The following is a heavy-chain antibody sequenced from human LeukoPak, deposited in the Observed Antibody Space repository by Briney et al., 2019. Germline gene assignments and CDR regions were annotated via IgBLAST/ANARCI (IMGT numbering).Heavy chain of an antibody. CDR1: VYTFTSYG. CDR2: ISAYNGNT. J-gene: IGHJ4*02. V-gene: IGHV1-18*01. CDR3: ARDSSSWYQYYFDY. Sequence: ASVKVSCKASVYTFTSYGISWVRQAPGQGLEWMGWISAYNGNTNYAQKLQGRVTMTTDTSTSTAYMELRSLRSDDTAVYYCARDSSSWYQYYFDYWGQGTLVTVSS. D-gene: IGHD6-13*01.